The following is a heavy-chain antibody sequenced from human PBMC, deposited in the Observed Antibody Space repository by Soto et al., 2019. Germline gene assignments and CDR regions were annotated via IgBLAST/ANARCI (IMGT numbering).Heavy chain of an antibody. V-gene: IGHV3-11*01. CDR1: VFTFSDSY. Sequence: PWGALLVSCAASVFTFSDSYMSWIRQAPGKGLEWISYITFSGNTVYYADSLKGRFTISRDNAKNSLYLQMNRLRAEDTAVYYCARVSWREKYGMDVWGQGTTVTGSS. CDR2: ITFSGNTV. J-gene: IGHJ6*01. CDR3: ARVSWREKYGMDV.